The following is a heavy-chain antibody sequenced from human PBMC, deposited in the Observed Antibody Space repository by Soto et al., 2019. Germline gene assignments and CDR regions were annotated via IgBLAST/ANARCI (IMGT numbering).Heavy chain of an antibody. CDR3: ARGGHIAVVTASFDN. CDR1: GYTFNTYY. CDR2: IHPSGGGT. Sequence: QVQLVQSGAEVRKPGASVKVSCKPSGYTFNTYYLHWLRQAPGQALEWMGVIHPSGGGTTYAQKFRCRVTVTRATSTTTVFMVLSSLRSDDTAVYYCARGGHIAVVTASFDNWGQGTLVTVSS. D-gene: IGHD2-21*02. J-gene: IGHJ4*02. V-gene: IGHV1-46*02.